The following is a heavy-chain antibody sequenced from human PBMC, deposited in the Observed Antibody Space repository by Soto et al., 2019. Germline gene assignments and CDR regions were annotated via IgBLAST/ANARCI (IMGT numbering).Heavy chain of an antibody. D-gene: IGHD2-21*01. Sequence: QVQLQESGPGLVKPSETLSLTCTVAGGSLTDHYWNWFRQSPGKGLHWIGYVYYSGGTNYNASLKSRVTMSVDTSKNQFSLNLRSVTATDTAVYYCARGNDWKSSTFDIWGQGTMVSVSS. CDR3: ARGNDWKSSTFDI. CDR1: GGSLTDHY. CDR2: VYYSGGT. V-gene: IGHV4-59*11. J-gene: IGHJ3*02.